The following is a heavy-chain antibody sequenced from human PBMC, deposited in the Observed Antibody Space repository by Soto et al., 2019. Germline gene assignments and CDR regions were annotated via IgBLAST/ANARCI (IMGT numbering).Heavy chain of an antibody. CDR2: IYSDGNT. J-gene: IGHJ4*02. CDR3: ARGGYFDY. Sequence: PGGSLRLSCAASGFTVNSNYMNWVRQAPGKGLEWVSVIYSDGNTYYAGSVKGRFTISRDNSKNTLYLQMNSLRAEDTAVYYCARGGYFDYWGQGSLVTVSS. CDR1: GFTVNSNY. V-gene: IGHV3-66*01.